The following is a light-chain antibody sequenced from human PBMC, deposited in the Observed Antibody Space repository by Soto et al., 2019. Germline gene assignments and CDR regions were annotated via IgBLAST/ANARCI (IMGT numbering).Light chain of an antibody. Sequence: DIQITQSPSSLSAYVGSPVTPTFTSSQSISSYLNWYQQKPGKAPKLLIYAASSLQSGVPSRFSGSGSGTDFTLTISSLQPEDFATYSCKQSYSTPLTFGGGTKVDIK. CDR1: QSISSY. J-gene: IGKJ4*01. V-gene: IGKV1-39*01. CDR2: AAS. CDR3: KQSYSTPLT.